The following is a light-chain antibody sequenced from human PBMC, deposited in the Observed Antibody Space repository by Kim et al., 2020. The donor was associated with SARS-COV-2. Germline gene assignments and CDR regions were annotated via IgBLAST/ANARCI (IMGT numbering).Light chain of an antibody. CDR3: AAWDDSLNGWV. V-gene: IGLV1-44*01. CDR1: SSNIGSNT. CDR2: SHN. Sequence: GQRGTISCSGSSSNIGSNTVNWYQPLPGTAPKLLIYSHNQRPSGVPDRFSGSKSGTSASLAISGLQSEDEADYYCAAWDDSLNGWVFGGGTQLTVL. J-gene: IGLJ3*02.